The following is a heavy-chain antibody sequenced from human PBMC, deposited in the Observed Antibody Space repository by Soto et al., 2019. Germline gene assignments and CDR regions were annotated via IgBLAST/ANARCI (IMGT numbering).Heavy chain of an antibody. CDR1: GDSCISYW. CDR2: IYPGDSDT. Sequence: PGESLKISCKGSGDSCISYWIVWVRQITGKGLEWMGIIYPGDSDTRYSPSFQGQVTMTSDTSTSTVHMELGSLTSEDTAVYYCAGGGGIVVVTAPYDHWGQGTLVTVSS. CDR3: AGGGGIVVVTAPYDH. D-gene: IGHD2-21*02. V-gene: IGHV5-51*01. J-gene: IGHJ4*02.